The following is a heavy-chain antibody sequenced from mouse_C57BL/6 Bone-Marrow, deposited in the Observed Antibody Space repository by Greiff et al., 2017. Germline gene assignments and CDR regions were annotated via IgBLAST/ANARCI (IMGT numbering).Heavy chain of an antibody. CDR2: IYPRDGST. J-gene: IGHJ1*03. CDR1: GYTFTSYD. V-gene: IGHV1-85*01. Sequence: QVQLQQSGPELVKPGASVKLSCKASGYTFTSYDINWVKQRPGQGLEWIGWIYPRDGSTKYNEQFKGKATLTVDKSSSTAYMELHSLTAEDSAVYFCAGLDLGDSSGDWYFDVWGTGTTVTVSA. CDR3: AGLDLGDSSGDWYFDV. D-gene: IGHD1-1*01.